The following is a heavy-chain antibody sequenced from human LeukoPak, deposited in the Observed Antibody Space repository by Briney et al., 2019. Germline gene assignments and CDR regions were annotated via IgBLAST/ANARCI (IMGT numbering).Heavy chain of an antibody. D-gene: IGHD3-10*01. CDR1: GFTFSSYT. CDR3: AREGYYGSGSPPSLYFDY. V-gene: IGHV3-30*03. CDR2: TSSDLNVK. Sequence: GGSLRLSCTASGFTFSSYTMTWVRQAPGKGLEWVAVTSSDLNVKLYADSVKGRFTISRDNSRSTLYLQMNSLRPEDTAIYYCAREGYYGSGSPPSLYFDYWGQGTLVTVSS. J-gene: IGHJ4*02.